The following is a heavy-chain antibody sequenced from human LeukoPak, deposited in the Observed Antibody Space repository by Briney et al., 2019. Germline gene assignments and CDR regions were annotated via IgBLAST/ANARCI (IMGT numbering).Heavy chain of an antibody. CDR1: GGFFSGYY. V-gene: IGHV4-34*01. D-gene: IGHD3-22*01. J-gene: IGHJ4*02. CDR3: ASDPNYYDTSGPPGD. CDR2: INHSEST. Sequence: PSETLSLTCAVYGGFFSGYYWSWIRQPPGKGLEWIGEINHSESTNHNPSLKSRVTISVDTSKNQFSLKLSSVTAADTAMYYCASDPNYYDTSGPPGDWGQGTLVTVSS.